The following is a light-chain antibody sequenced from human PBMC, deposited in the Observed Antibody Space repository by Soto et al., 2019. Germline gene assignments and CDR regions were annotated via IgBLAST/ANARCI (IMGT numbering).Light chain of an antibody. J-gene: IGKJ5*01. Sequence: DIEITQSPSSLSASVGDRVTITCQASQNINNYLNWYQQKPGRAPKLLIYDASNLEAGVPSRFRGSGSGTDFTFTISRLQPEDIATYYRQQYENLPTFGQGTRLESK. V-gene: IGKV1-33*01. CDR3: QQYENLPT. CDR1: QNINNY. CDR2: DAS.